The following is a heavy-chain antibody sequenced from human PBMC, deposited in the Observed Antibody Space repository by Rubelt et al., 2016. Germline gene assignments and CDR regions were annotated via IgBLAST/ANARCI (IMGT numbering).Heavy chain of an antibody. CDR3: ARDRGGYYFDY. V-gene: IGHV1-2*02. D-gene: IGHD2-15*01. CDR1: GGTFSSYA. CDR2: INPNSGGT. Sequence: QVQLVQSGAEVKKPGSSVKVSCKASGGTFSSYAISWVRQAPGQGLEWMGGINPNSGGTNYAQKFRGRVTMTRDTSISTAYMGLSCLRSDDTAVYYCARDRGGYYFDYRGQGTLVTVSS. J-gene: IGHJ4*02.